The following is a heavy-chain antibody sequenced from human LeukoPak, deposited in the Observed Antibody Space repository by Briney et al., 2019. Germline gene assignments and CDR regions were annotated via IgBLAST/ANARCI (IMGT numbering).Heavy chain of an antibody. V-gene: IGHV3-11*05. D-gene: IGHD1-1*01. J-gene: IGHJ4*02. Sequence: GGSLRLSCAASGFTFSGFYTSWVRQAPGKGLEWLAYISSGSRYTLYADSVKGRFTVSRDDDQNSLYLQMNSLRADDTAVYYCAREEHKNWKIDYWGQGTLVTVSS. CDR3: AREEHKNWKIDY. CDR1: GFTFSGFY. CDR2: ISSGSRYT.